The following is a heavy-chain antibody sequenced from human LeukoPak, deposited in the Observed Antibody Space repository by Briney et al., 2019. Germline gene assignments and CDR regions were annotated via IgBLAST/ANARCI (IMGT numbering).Heavy chain of an antibody. J-gene: IGHJ6*03. CDR3: AREGYCSGGSCYLAYYYYYMDV. Sequence: GGSLRLSCAASGFTFSDYYMSWIRQAPGKGLEWVSYISSSGSTIYYADSVKGRFTISRDNAKNSLYLQMNSLRAEDTAVYYCAREGYCSGGSCYLAYYYYYMDVWGKGTTVTVSS. CDR1: GFTFSDYY. V-gene: IGHV3-11*04. CDR2: ISSSGSTI. D-gene: IGHD2-15*01.